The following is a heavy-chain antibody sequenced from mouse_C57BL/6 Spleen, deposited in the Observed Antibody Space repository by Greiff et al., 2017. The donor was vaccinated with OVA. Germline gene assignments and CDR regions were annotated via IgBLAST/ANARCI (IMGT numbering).Heavy chain of an antibody. CDR3: ARGVVAGGFAY. D-gene: IGHD1-1*01. CDR1: CYAFRSYW. Sequence: VQLQPSGAELVKPGASVTLSCKASCYAFRSYWMHWVKQRPGKGLAWIGQIYPGDGDTKYNGKFKGKATLTADKSSSTAYMQLSSLTSEDSAVYFCARGVVAGGFAYWGQGTLVTVSA. V-gene: IGHV1-80*01. J-gene: IGHJ3*01. CDR2: IYPGDGDT.